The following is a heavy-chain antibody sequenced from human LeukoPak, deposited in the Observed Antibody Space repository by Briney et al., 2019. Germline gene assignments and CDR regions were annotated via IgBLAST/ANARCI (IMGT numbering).Heavy chain of an antibody. D-gene: IGHD3-10*01. CDR1: GFTFSSYA. CDR2: ISYDGSNK. CDR3: ARDKSPTYYYATFDY. V-gene: IGHV3-30-3*01. J-gene: IGHJ4*02. Sequence: PGGSLRLSSAASGFTFSSYAMHWVRQAPGKGLEWVAVISYDGSNKYYADSVKGRFTISRDNSKNTLYLQMNSLRAEDTAVYYCARDKSPTYYYATFDYWGQGTLVTVSS.